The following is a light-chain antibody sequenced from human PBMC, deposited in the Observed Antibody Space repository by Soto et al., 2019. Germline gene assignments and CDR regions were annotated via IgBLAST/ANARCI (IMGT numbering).Light chain of an antibody. CDR3: SSYTSSSTYV. CDR2: EVS. V-gene: IGLV2-14*01. CDR1: SSGVGGYNY. Sequence: QSALTQPASVSGSPGQSITISCTGTSSGVGGYNYVSWYQQHPGKAPKLMIYEVSNRPSGVSNRFSGSKSGNTASLTISGLQAEDEADYYCSSYTSSSTYVFGTGPKLTVL. J-gene: IGLJ1*01.